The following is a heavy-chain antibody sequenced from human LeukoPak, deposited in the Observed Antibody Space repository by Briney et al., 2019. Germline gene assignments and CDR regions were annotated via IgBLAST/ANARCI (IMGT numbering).Heavy chain of an antibody. V-gene: IGHV4-4*07. CDR3: ARDSPTAAAAFDI. Sequence: KPSETLSLTCTISGASISDYCWSWIRQSPGKGLEWIGRIYTSGSTNYNPSLKSRVTMSVDTSKNQFSLKLSSVTAADTAVYYCARDSPTAAAAFDIWGQGTMVTVSS. D-gene: IGHD6-13*01. CDR2: IYTSGST. J-gene: IGHJ3*02. CDR1: GASISDYC.